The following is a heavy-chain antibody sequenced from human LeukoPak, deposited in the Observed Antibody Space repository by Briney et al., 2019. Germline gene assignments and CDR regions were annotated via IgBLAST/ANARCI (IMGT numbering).Heavy chain of an antibody. V-gene: IGHV3-23*01. CDR3: AKAKITMIVVFPPDAFDI. CDR1: GFTFSSYA. Sequence: GGSLRLSCAASGFTFSSYAMSWVRQAPGKGLEWVSAISGSGGSTYYADSVKGRFTISRDNSKNTLYLQMNNLRAEDTAVYYCAKAKITMIVVFPPDAFDIWGQGTMVTVSS. J-gene: IGHJ3*02. D-gene: IGHD3-22*01. CDR2: ISGSGGST.